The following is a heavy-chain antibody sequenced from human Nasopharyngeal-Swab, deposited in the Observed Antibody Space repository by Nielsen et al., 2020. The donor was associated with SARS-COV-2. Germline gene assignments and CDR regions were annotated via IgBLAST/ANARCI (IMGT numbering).Heavy chain of an antibody. CDR2: ISYDGSNK. V-gene: IGHV3-30*03. D-gene: IGHD3-22*01. CDR3: ARAHDSSGYYQRRSYFDY. J-gene: IGHJ4*02. Sequence: IRQPPGKGLEWVAVISYDGSNKYYADSVKGRFTISRDNSKNTLYLQMSSLRAEDTAVYYCARAHDSSGYYQRRSYFDYWGQGTLVTVSS.